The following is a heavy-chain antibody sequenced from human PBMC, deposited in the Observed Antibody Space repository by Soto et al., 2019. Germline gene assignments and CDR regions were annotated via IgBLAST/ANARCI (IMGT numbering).Heavy chain of an antibody. CDR3: ARSFIAAFGYGWFDL. CDR1: GFTFSSYA. Sequence: HPGGSLRLSCAASGFTFSSYAMSWVRQAPGKGLEWVSAISDSGGSTYYADSVKGRFTISRDNSKNTLYLQMSSLRGEDTTVYYCARSFIAAFGYGWFDLWGQGALVTVSS. V-gene: IGHV3-23*01. CDR2: ISDSGGST. J-gene: IGHJ5*02. D-gene: IGHD6-13*01.